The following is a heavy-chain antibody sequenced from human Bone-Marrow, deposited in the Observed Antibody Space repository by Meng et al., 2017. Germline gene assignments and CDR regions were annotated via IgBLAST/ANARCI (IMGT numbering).Heavy chain of an antibody. CDR2: IYYSGST. V-gene: IGHV4-31*03. D-gene: IGHD1-26*01. CDR3: ASLYGVVGASWFDP. J-gene: IGHJ5*02. Sequence: QVQRQESDPVLVKPSQTMSLTCTVSGGSISSGGYYWNWIRQHPGKGLEWIGYIYYSGSTYYNPSLKSRITISVDTSKNHFSLKLSSVTAADTAVYYCASLYGVVGASWFDPWGQGTLVTVSS. CDR1: GGSISSGGYY.